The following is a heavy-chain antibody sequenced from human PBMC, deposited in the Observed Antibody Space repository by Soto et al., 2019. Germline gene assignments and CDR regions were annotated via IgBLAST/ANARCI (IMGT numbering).Heavy chain of an antibody. V-gene: IGHV2-5*02. D-gene: IGHD3-22*01. J-gene: IGHJ4*02. Sequence: QITLKESGPTLVKPTQTLTLTCTFSGFSLSTSGVGVGWIRQPPGKALEWLALIYWDDDKRYSPSLKSRPTITKDASRSQAVPTMTNMITVLKAAYYSAYWGEQDGSIFDYSGEGTIVIDST. CDR3: AYWGEQDGSIFDY. CDR2: IYWDDDK. CDR1: GFSLSTSGVG.